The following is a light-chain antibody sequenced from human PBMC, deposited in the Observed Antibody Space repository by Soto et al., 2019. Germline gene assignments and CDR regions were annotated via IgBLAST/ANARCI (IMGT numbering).Light chain of an antibody. CDR2: DAS. CDR3: QQRNNWPQT. Sequence: EIVLTQSPATLSLSPGERASLSCRASPSVSSYLAWYQQKPGQAPRLLIYDASNRATGIPARFSGSGSGTDFTLTISSLEPEDFVVYYCQQRNNWPQTFGGGTKVEIK. V-gene: IGKV3-11*01. CDR1: PSVSSY. J-gene: IGKJ4*01.